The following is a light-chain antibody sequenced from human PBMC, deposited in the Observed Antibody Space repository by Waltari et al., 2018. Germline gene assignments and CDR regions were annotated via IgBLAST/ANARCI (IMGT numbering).Light chain of an antibody. CDR2: DAS. Sequence: EIVLTQSPATLSLSPGERATLSCRARQSVRSYLAWYQQKPGQAPRLPIYDASNRATGIPARFSGSGSGTDFTLTISSLEPEDFAVYYCQQRSNWPPSFGGGTKVEIK. CDR3: QQRSNWPPS. CDR1: QSVRSY. J-gene: IGKJ4*01. V-gene: IGKV3-11*01.